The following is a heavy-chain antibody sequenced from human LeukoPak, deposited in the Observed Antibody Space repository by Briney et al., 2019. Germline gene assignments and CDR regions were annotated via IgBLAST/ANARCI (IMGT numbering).Heavy chain of an antibody. D-gene: IGHD6-13*01. Sequence: SETLSLACTVSGGSISSYYWSWIRQPPGKGLEWLGYIYYSGSTNYNPSLKSRVTISVDTSKNQFSLKLSSVTAADTAVYYCARSSSSRSYWYFDLWGRGTLVTVSS. CDR1: GGSISSYY. V-gene: IGHV4-59*08. J-gene: IGHJ2*01. CDR3: ARSSSSRSYWYFDL. CDR2: IYYSGST.